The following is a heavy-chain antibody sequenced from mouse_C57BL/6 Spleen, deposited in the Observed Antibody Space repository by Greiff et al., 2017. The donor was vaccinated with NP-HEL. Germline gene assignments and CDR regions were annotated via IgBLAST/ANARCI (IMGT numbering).Heavy chain of an antibody. CDR3: ARRGGYDPAWFAY. Sequence: QVQLQQSGAELVKPGASVKISCKASGYAFSSYWMNWVKQRPGTGLEWIGQIYPGDGDTNYNGKFKGKATLTADKSSSTAYMQLSSLTSEDSAVYFCARRGGYDPAWFAYWGQGTLVTVSA. D-gene: IGHD2-2*01. V-gene: IGHV1-80*01. CDR2: IYPGDGDT. J-gene: IGHJ3*01. CDR1: GYAFSSYW.